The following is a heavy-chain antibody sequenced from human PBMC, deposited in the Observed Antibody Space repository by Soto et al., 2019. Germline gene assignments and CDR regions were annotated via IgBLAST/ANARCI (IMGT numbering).Heavy chain of an antibody. V-gene: IGHV3-23*01. J-gene: IGHJ4*02. CDR2: ISGSGGST. CDR1: GFTFSSYA. CDR3: AKVPPSGTAGTPDY. Sequence: EGSLRLSCAASGFTFSSYAMSWVRQAPGKGLEWVSAISGSGGSTYYADSVKGRFTISGDNSKNTLYLQMNSLRAEDTAVYYCAKVPPSGTAGTPDYWGQGTLVTVSS. D-gene: IGHD6-19*01.